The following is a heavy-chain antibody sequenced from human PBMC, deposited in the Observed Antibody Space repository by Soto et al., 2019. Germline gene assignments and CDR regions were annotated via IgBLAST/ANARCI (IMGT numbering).Heavy chain of an antibody. J-gene: IGHJ4*02. Sequence: PGESLKISCKGSGYSFTSYWIGWVRQMPGKGLEWMGIILPPDSTTKYSPSFQGQVTISADKSNRTAYLQWSILKASDTAMYYCARLRLDCSTTSCYTLYYFDFWGQGTLVTVSS. CDR1: GYSFTSYW. CDR2: ILPPDSTT. V-gene: IGHV5-51*01. D-gene: IGHD2-2*02. CDR3: ARLRLDCSTTSCYTLYYFDF.